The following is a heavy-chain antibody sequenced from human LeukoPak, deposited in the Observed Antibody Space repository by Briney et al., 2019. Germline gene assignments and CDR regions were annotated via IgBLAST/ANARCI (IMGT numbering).Heavy chain of an antibody. CDR1: GFTVSSNY. D-gene: IGHD6-19*01. V-gene: IGHV3-53*01. CDR2: IYSGGST. Sequence: GGSLRLSCAASGFTVSSNYMSWVRQAPGKGLEWVSVIYSGGSTYYADSVKGRFTISRDNSKNTLYLQMNSLRAEDTAVYHCARDQTAAVAGVSPGLYYGMDVWGQGTTVTVSS. J-gene: IGHJ6*02. CDR3: ARDQTAAVAGVSPGLYYGMDV.